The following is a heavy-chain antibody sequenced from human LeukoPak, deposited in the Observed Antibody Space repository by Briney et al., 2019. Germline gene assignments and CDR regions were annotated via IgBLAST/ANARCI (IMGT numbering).Heavy chain of an antibody. CDR2: IYYSGST. Sequence: PSETLSLTCTVSGDSISSGDYYWSWIRQPPGKGLEWIGYIYYSGSTYYNPSLKSRVTISVDTSKNQFSLKLSSVTAADTAVYYCATVGMTTVTGFDYWGQGTLVTVSA. CDR1: GDSISSGDYY. J-gene: IGHJ4*02. V-gene: IGHV4-30-4*01. D-gene: IGHD4-17*01. CDR3: ATVGMTTVTGFDY.